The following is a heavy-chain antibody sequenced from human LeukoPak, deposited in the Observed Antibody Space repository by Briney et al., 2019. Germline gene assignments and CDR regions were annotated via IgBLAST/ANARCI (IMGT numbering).Heavy chain of an antibody. J-gene: IGHJ4*02. D-gene: IGHD3-10*01. Sequence: PGGSLRLSCAASGFTFSSYAMHWVRQAPGKGLEWVALIPYDGSAKYYSDSIKGRFTISRDNSKNTLYLQMNSLRLEDTAIYYCANSGYLDSGSSQSDYWGQGTLVIVSS. CDR1: GFTFSSYA. CDR3: ANSGYLDSGSSQSDY. V-gene: IGHV3-30*04. CDR2: IPYDGSAK.